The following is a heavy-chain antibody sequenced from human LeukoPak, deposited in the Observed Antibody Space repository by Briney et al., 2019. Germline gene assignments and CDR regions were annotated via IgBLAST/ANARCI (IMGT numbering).Heavy chain of an antibody. Sequence: SETPSLTCTVSGGSISSYYWSWIRQPAGKGLEWIGRIYTSGSTNYNPSLKSRVTMSVDTSKNQFSLKLSSVTAADTAVYYCAREGCSSTSCHINGWFDPWGQGTLVTVSS. J-gene: IGHJ5*02. CDR3: AREGCSSTSCHINGWFDP. D-gene: IGHD2-2*02. V-gene: IGHV4-4*07. CDR1: GGSISSYY. CDR2: IYTSGST.